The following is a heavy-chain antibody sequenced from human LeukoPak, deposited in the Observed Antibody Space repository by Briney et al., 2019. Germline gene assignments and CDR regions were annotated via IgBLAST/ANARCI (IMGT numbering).Heavy chain of an antibody. CDR1: GFTFSDYY. V-gene: IGHV4-34*01. CDR3: ARRVTTNYYYGMDV. D-gene: IGHD4-4*01. CDR2: INHSGST. J-gene: IGHJ6*02. Sequence: GSLRLSCAASGFTFSDYYMSWIRQPPGKGLEWIGEINHSGSTNYNPSLKSRVTISVDTSKNQFSLKLSSVTAADTAVYYCARRVTTNYYYGMDVWGQGTTVTVSS.